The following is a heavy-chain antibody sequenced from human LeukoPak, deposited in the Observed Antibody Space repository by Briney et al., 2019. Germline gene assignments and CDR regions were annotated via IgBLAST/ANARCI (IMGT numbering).Heavy chain of an antibody. J-gene: IGHJ4*02. CDR3: ARHRDSSGWYDFDY. V-gene: IGHV4-39*01. D-gene: IGHD6-19*01. CDR2: IYYSGST. Sequence: SQTLSLTCTVSGGSINSSNYYWGWIRQPPGKGLGWIGSIYYSGSTYYNPPLKSRVSISVDTSKDQFSLKLSSVTAADTAVYYCARHRDSSGWYDFDYWGQGTLVTVSS. CDR1: GGSINSSNYY.